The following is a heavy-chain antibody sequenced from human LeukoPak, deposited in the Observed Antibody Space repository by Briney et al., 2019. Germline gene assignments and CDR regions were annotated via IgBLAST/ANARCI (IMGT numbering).Heavy chain of an antibody. CDR2: ISSSSSYI. Sequence: KPGGSLRLSCAASGFTFSSYSMNWVRQAPGKGLEWVSSISSSSSYIYYADSVKGRFTISRDNAKNSLYLQMNSLRAEDTAVYYCARDGVETSTPIVVFDYWGQGTLVTVSS. CDR3: ARDGVETSTPIVVFDY. CDR1: GFTFSSYS. J-gene: IGHJ4*02. D-gene: IGHD3-22*01. V-gene: IGHV3-21*01.